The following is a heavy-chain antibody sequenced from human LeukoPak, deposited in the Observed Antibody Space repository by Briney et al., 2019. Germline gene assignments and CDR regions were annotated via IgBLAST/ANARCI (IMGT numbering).Heavy chain of an antibody. J-gene: IGHJ6*02. CDR1: GFTFSSHA. CDR3: AKDTLDRGMDV. V-gene: IGHV3-23*01. CDR2: ISGSGGST. Sequence: GGSLRLSCAASGFTFSSHAMSWVRQAPGKGLEWVSAISGSGGSTYYADSVKGRFTISRDNAKNSLYLQMNSLRAEDTAVYYCAKDTLDRGMDVWGQGTTVTVSS.